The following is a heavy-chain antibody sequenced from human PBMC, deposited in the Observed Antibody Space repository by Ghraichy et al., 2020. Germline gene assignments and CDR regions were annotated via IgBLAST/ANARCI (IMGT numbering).Heavy chain of an antibody. Sequence: VKVSCKASGYTFIGYYIHWVRQAPGQGLEWMGWINPNNGDTTYAQQYEGRVTLTRDTSISTAYMELSSLRSDDTATYFCARDRTGRYSYGLAYWGQGAQVTVSS. V-gene: IGHV1-2*02. J-gene: IGHJ4*02. CDR1: GYTFIGYY. CDR2: INPNNGDT. CDR3: ARDRTGRYSYGLAY. D-gene: IGHD5-18*01.